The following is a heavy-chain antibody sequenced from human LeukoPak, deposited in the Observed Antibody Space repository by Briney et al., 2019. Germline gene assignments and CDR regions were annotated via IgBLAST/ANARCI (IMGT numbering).Heavy chain of an antibody. D-gene: IGHD3-9*01. CDR2: ISGSGGST. Sequence: SGGSLRLSCVASGFTFSSYATSWVPQAPGKGLEWVSAISGSGGSTYYADSVKGRFTISTDNSRSTLYLQMSSLRGEDTAVYYCAKVPYFDWVSYFDSWGQGTLVTVSS. CDR1: GFTFSSYA. CDR3: AKVPYFDWVSYFDS. V-gene: IGHV3-23*01. J-gene: IGHJ4*02.